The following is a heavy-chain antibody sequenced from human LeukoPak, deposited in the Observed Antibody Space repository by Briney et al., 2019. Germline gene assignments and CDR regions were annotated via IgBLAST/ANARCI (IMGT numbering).Heavy chain of an antibody. CDR2: IYYSGST. CDR3: ARTMVRGGGLYYYYYYMDV. D-gene: IGHD3-10*01. V-gene: IGHV4-59*01. CDR1: GGSISSYY. J-gene: IGHJ6*03. Sequence: SETLSLTCTVSGGSISSYYWSWIRQPPGKGLEWIGYIYYSGSTNYNPSLKSRVTISVDTSKNQFSLKLSSVTAADTAVYYCARTMVRGGGLYYYYYYMDVWGKGTTVTISS.